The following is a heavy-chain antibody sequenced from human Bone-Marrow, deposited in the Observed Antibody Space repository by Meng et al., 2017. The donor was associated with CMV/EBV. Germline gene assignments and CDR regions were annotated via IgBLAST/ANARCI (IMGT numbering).Heavy chain of an antibody. V-gene: IGHV3-74*01. CDR2: INSDGSST. CDR1: GFTFSSYW. CDR3: ARQWDYGYNSLDF. D-gene: IGHD1-20*01. J-gene: IGHJ4*02. Sequence: GGSLRLSCAASGFTFSSYWMHWVRQAPGKGLVWVSRINSDGSSTSYADSAKGRFTISRDNAKNTLYLQMNSLRAEDTAVYYCARQWDYGYNSLDFWGQGTLVTVSS.